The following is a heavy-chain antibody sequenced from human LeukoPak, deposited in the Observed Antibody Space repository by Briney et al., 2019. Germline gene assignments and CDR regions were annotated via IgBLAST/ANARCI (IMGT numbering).Heavy chain of an antibody. CDR2: MNPNSGNT. V-gene: IGHV1-8*03. J-gene: IGHJ6*03. CDR3: ARVFPSGWYINYYYMDV. D-gene: IGHD6-19*01. CDR1: GYTFTSYD. Sequence: GASVKVSCKASGYTFTSYDINWVRQATGQGLEWMGWMNPNSGNTGYAQKFQGRVTITRNTSISTAYMELSSLRSEDTAVYYCARVFPSGWYINYYYMDVWGKGTTVTVPS.